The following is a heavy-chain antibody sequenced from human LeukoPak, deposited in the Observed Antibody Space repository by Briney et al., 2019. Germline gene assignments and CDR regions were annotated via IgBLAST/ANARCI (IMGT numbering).Heavy chain of an antibody. J-gene: IGHJ4*02. Sequence: GGSLRLSCAASGFTFSSNYMSWVRQAPGKGLEWVSVIYSGGSTYYADSVKGRFTISRDNSKNTLYLQMNSLRAEDTAVYYCARDYYDSSGYAPLHYWGQGTLVTVSS. CDR2: IYSGGST. CDR1: GFTFSSNY. D-gene: IGHD3-22*01. CDR3: ARDYYDSSGYAPLHY. V-gene: IGHV3-66*01.